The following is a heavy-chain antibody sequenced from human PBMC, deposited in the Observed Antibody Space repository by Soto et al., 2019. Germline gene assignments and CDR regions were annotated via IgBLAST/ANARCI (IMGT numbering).Heavy chain of an antibody. J-gene: IGHJ4*02. Sequence: SETLSLTCTVSGGSIGSSGNYWGWIRQPPGKGLEWIGTFYYSGGAYYSPSLSSRVTIAADASKNQFSLKLISVTAAETAVYYCARLPVAETVVDIVVVPAVPGRHWGQGTLVTVSS. D-gene: IGHD2-2*01. CDR1: GGSIGSSGNY. V-gene: IGHV4-39*01. CDR3: ARLPVAETVVDIVVVPAVPGRH. CDR2: FYYSGGA.